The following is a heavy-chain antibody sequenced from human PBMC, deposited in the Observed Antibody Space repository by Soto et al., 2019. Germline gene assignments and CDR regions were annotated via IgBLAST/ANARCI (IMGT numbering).Heavy chain of an antibody. V-gene: IGHV3-33*01. CDR3: ARDCLSRLYYDFWSGCRDDAFDI. J-gene: IGHJ3*02. Sequence: GGSLRLSCAASGFTFSSYGMHWVRQAPGKGLEWVAVIWYDGSNKYYADSVKGRFTISRDNSKNTLYLQMNSLRAEDTAVYYCARDCLSRLYYDFWSGCRDDAFDIWGQGTMVTVSS. D-gene: IGHD3-3*01. CDR2: IWYDGSNK. CDR1: GFTFSSYG.